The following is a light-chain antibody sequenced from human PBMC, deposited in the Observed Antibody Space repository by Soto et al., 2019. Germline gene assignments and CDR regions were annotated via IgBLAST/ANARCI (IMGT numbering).Light chain of an antibody. CDR1: QSIXXY. CDR3: QQSYSIPVT. V-gene: IGKV1-39*01. J-gene: IGKJ2*01. CDR2: AAS. Sequence: DIQMTQSPSSLSASVGDRVTITXRXXQSIXXYLNWYQQKPGKAPKLLIYAASSLQSGVPSRFSGSGSGTDFTLTINSLQPEDFATYYCQQSYSIPVTFGQGTKLEIK.